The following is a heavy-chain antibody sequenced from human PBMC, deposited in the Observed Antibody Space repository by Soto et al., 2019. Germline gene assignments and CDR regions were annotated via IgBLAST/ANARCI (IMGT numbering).Heavy chain of an antibody. CDR1: GGTFSSYA. CDR2: IIPIFGTA. D-gene: IGHD6-13*01. J-gene: IGHJ3*02. Sequence: QVQLVQSGAEVKKPGSSVKVSCKASGGTFSSYAISWVRQAPGQGLAWMGGIIPIFGTANYAQKFQGRVTITADESTITAYMELSSLRSEDTAVYYCAREAAAGTEHDAFDIWGQGTMVTVSS. V-gene: IGHV1-69*01. CDR3: AREAAAGTEHDAFDI.